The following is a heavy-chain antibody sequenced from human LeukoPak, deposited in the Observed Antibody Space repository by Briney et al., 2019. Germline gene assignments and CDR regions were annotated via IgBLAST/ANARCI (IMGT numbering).Heavy chain of an antibody. J-gene: IGHJ6*03. CDR2: INAGNGNT. V-gene: IGHV1-3*03. CDR3: ARGRLTTAYYYYYMDV. D-gene: IGHD4-11*01. Sequence: APVKVSCKASGYTFTHYAVHWVRQAPGQRPEWMGWINAGNGNTKYSQEFQGRVTITRDTSASIAYMEVSSLRSEDMAVYYCARGRLTTAYYYYYMDVWGQGTTVTVSS. CDR1: GYTFTHYA.